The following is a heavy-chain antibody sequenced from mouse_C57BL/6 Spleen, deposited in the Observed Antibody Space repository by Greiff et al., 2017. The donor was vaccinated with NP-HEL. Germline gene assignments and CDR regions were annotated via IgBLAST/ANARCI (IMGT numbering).Heavy chain of an antibody. J-gene: IGHJ1*03. CDR1: GYSITSGYY. D-gene: IGHD3-1*01. Sequence: EVKLQESGPGLVKPSQSLSLTCSVTGYSITSGYYWNWIRQFPGNKLEWMGYISYDGSNNYNPSLKNRISITRDTSKNQFFLKLNSVTTEDTATYYCARDRAVPLHFDVWGTGTTVTVSS. CDR2: ISYDGSN. V-gene: IGHV3-6*01. CDR3: ARDRAVPLHFDV.